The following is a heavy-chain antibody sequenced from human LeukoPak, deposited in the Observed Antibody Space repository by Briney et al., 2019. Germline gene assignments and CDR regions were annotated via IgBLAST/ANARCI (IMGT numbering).Heavy chain of an antibody. D-gene: IGHD3-16*01. CDR2: IWYDASKK. J-gene: IGHJ3*01. V-gene: IGHV3-30*02. CDR3: AKGSGCVWG. CDR1: GISFRSYG. Sequence: GGSLRLSCAASGISFRSYGMHWVRQAPGKGLEWVTFIWYDASKKYYAESVKGRFTISRDNSRNTVFLQMNSLRAEDTAIYYCAKGSGCVWGWGQGTMVTVSS.